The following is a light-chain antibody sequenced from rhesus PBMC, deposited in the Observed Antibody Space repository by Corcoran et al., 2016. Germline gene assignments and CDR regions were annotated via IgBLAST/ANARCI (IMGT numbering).Light chain of an antibody. CDR3: QQSSNLWT. Sequence: ETVVTQSPATLSLSPGERATLSCRASQNIGSYLAWYQQQPGQAPRLRIYGSSSRATGIPDRFSGSGSGTDFTLTISSLEPEEVGIYYCQQSSNLWTFGQGTKVEIK. J-gene: IGKJ1*01. CDR2: GSS. V-gene: IGKV3-24*04. CDR1: QNIGSY.